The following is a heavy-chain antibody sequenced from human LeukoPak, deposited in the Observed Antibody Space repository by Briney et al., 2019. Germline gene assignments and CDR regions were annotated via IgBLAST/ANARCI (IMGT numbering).Heavy chain of an antibody. CDR2: INDDGSDT. J-gene: IGHJ4*02. V-gene: IGHV3-74*01. CDR3: VKAYTTSGTYSEP. D-gene: IGHD1-26*01. CDR1: GFTFKLYW. Sequence: GGSLRLSCAASGFTFKLYWMHWVRQVPGKRPVWVSRINDDGSDTIYADSVRGRFTISRDDAKNTVYLQMNSLRVEDTALYYCVKAYTTSGTYSEPWGQGTLVTVSS.